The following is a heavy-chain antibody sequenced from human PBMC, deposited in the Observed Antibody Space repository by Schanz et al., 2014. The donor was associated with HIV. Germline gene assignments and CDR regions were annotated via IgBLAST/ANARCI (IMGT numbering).Heavy chain of an antibody. CDR3: AREYYSRNWNWFDP. J-gene: IGHJ5*02. CDR1: GFTFRNFG. V-gene: IGHV3-33*01. D-gene: IGHD6-13*01. Sequence: QEQLVESGGGVVQPGTSLRLSCAVSGFTFRNFGMHWVRQAPGKGLEWVAVIWYDGTKIDYADSVKGRFTVSRDNSKNMLYLQMNSLRAEDTAVYYCAREYYSRNWNWFDPWGQGTLVTVSS. CDR2: IWYDGTKI.